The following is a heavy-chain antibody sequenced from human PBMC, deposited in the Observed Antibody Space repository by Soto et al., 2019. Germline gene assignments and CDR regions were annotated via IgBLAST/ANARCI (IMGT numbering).Heavy chain of an antibody. Sequence: SETLSLTCTVSGGSISSGDYYWSWIRQPPGKGLEWIGYIYYSGSTYYNPSLKSRVTISVDTSKNQFSLKLSSVTAADTAVYYCARDWVSWGYSSSMYYYYGMDVWGQGTTVTVSS. CDR3: ARDWVSWGYSSSMYYYYGMDV. V-gene: IGHV4-30-4*01. J-gene: IGHJ6*02. D-gene: IGHD6-6*01. CDR2: IYYSGST. CDR1: GGSISSGDYY.